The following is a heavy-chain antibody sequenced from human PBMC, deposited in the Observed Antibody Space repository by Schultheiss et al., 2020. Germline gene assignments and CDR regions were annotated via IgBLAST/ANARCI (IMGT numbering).Heavy chain of an antibody. CDR2: VSNSGST. CDR1: GDSISTYY. Sequence: SETLSLTCTVSGDSISTYYWNWIRQPPGKGLEWIGYVSNSGSTDYNPSLKSRVTISVDTSKNQFSLKLSSVTAADTAVYYCARYTLRGDYDYWGQGTLVTVSS. V-gene: IGHV4-59*08. D-gene: IGHD3-16*01. CDR3: ARYTLRGDYDY. J-gene: IGHJ4*02.